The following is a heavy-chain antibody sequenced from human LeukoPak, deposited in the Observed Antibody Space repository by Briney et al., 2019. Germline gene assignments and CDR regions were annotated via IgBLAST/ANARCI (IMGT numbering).Heavy chain of an antibody. Sequence: GGSLRLSCAASGFTFSSYWMSWVRQAPGKGLEWVANIKQDGSERYYVDSVKGRFAISRDSAKNSLYLQMNNLRAVDTAVYYCARGPSGGNGFSYWGLGTLVTVSS. CDR2: IKQDGSER. CDR1: GFTFSSYW. D-gene: IGHD2-15*01. CDR3: ARGPSGGNGFSY. J-gene: IGHJ4*02. V-gene: IGHV3-7*04.